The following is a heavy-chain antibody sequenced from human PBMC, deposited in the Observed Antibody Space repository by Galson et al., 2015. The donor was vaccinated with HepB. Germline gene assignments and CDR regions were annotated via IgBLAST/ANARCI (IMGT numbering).Heavy chain of an antibody. V-gene: IGHV2-70*04. D-gene: IGHD3-22*01. Sequence: PALVKPTQPLTLTCIFSVFSLSSREMSVSWLRQAPGKALEWLARIDWDDKKVYSTSLRTRLTISKGASRNQVVLTMTNMDPVDTATYYCVRTYDSSAYQDYWGQGTLVTVSS. J-gene: IGHJ4*02. CDR1: VFSLSSREMS. CDR3: VRTYDSSAYQDY. CDR2: IDWDDKK.